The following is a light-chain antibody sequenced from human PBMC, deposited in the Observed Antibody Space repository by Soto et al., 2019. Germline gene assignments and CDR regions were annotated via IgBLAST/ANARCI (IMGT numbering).Light chain of an antibody. J-gene: IGKJ1*01. V-gene: IGKV1-5*01. Sequence: DIQMLQSPSTGSASLGDRFTITCRASQSISSWLAWYQQKPGKAPKVLIFDASSLESGVPSRFSGSGSATEFTLTISSLQPDDFTTYYCQLYSTYPWTFGQGTKVDIK. CDR1: QSISSW. CDR2: DAS. CDR3: QLYSTYPWT.